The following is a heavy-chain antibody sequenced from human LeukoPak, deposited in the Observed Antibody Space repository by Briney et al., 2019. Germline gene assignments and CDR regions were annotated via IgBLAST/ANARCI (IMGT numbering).Heavy chain of an antibody. D-gene: IGHD6-13*01. Sequence: GGSLRLSCAASGFSFSGYAMSWVRQAPGKGLEWVSALSGSGGKTFYTDSVKGRFTISRDNSKNTLYLQMNSLRAEDTAVYYCARAPYSSSYNWFDPWGQGTLVTVSS. CDR1: GFSFSGYA. CDR2: LSGSGGKT. J-gene: IGHJ5*02. V-gene: IGHV3-23*01. CDR3: ARAPYSSSYNWFDP.